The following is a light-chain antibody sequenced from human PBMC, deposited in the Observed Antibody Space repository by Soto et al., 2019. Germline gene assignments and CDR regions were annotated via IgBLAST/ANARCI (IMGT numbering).Light chain of an antibody. CDR1: QSVRNS. J-gene: IGKJ1*01. V-gene: IGKV3-11*01. Sequence: EIVLTQSPATLSLSPGERATLSCRASQSVRNSLAWFQQRPGQAPLLLSYAASNRATGTPARFSGSGSGTDCALTISSLELEDCAVYYCQQRSSWPRTFGQGTKVEIK. CDR3: QQRSSWPRT. CDR2: AAS.